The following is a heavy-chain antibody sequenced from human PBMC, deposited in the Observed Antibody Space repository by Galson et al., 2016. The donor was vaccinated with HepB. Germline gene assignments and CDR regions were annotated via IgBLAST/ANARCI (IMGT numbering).Heavy chain of an antibody. CDR3: VRGALPREGAVDF. D-gene: IGHD2-21*02. CDR2: ISTNTAKP. Sequence: SVKVSCKASGYNFRSFGIHWVRQAPGQGLEWMGWISTNTAKPAPAQDFTGRFAFSVDTSVNTAFLEISSLKPEDTAMYYCVRGALPREGAVDFWGQGTLVTVSS. J-gene: IGHJ4*02. CDR1: GYNFRSFG. V-gene: IGHV7-4-1*02.